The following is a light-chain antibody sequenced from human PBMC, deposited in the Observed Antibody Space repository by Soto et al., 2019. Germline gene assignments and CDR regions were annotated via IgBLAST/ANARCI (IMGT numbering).Light chain of an antibody. J-gene: IGKJ1*01. CDR1: QSISSY. CDR3: QQTDSFPRT. V-gene: IGKV1-39*01. CDR2: AAS. Sequence: DIPMTQSPSSLSASVGDRVTITCRASQSISSYLNWYQHKPGKAPKLLIYAASILQTGVPSRFSGSRSGTDFALTISSLQRDDFATYYCQQTDSFPRTFGQGTKVEMK.